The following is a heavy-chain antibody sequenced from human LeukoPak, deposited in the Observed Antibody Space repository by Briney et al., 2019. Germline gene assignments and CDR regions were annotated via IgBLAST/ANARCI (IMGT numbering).Heavy chain of an antibody. J-gene: IGHJ5*02. CDR1: GYTFIDYD. D-gene: IGHD2-2*02. CDR3: VRDLFYCRSLSCYRFDP. V-gene: IGHV1-2*06. CDR2: INPKSGGT. Sequence: ASVKVSCKASGYTFIDYDIHWVRQAPGQGLEWMGRINPKSGGTDLAQNFQGRVTMTRDTSIRTAYMELSSLRSDDTAVYYCVRDLFYCRSLSCYRFDPWGQGTLVTVSS.